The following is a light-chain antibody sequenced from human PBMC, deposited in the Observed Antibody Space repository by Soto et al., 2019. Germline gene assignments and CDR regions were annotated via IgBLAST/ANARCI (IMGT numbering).Light chain of an antibody. CDR1: QSVSSY. CDR2: DAS. Sequence: EIVLTQSPATLSLSPGERATLSCRASQSVSSYLAWYQQKPGQAPRLLIYDASTRATGIPARFSASGSGTDFTLTISSLEPEDSAVYYCQQRGNWITXGXG. CDR3: QQRGNWIT. J-gene: IGKJ5*01. V-gene: IGKV3-11*01.